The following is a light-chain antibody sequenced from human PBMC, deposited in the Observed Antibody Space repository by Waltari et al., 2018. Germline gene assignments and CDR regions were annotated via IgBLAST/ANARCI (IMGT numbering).Light chain of an antibody. CDR2: DTN. J-gene: IGLJ3*02. CDR3: LLYYGGAQLWV. Sequence: QTVVTQEPSLTVSPGGTVNLTCASSTGAVTSGYYTNWFPQKPGQAPRALMYDTNNKHSWTPARFSGSLLGGKAALTLSGVQPEDEAEYYCLLYYGGAQLWVFGGGTKLTVL. CDR1: TGAVTSGYY. V-gene: IGLV7-43*01.